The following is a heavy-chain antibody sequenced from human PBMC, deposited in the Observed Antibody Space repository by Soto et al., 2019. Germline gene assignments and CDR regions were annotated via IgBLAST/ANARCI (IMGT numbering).Heavy chain of an antibody. CDR3: VKDYSSSWYYFDY. CDR2: ISYDGSKK. CDR1: GFTFRSCG. Sequence: QVQLVESGGGVVQPGGSLRLSCAASGFTFRSCGMHWVRQAPGKGLEWVAVISYDGSKKYYADSVEGRFTISRDNSKNTLYLQMNSLRAEDTAVYYCVKDYSSSWYYFDYWGQGTLVTVSS. J-gene: IGHJ4*02. D-gene: IGHD6-13*01. V-gene: IGHV3-30*18.